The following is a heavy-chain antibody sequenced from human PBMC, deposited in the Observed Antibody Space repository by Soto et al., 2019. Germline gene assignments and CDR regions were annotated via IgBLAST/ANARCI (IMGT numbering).Heavy chain of an antibody. V-gene: IGHV1-3*01. CDR3: ARLRVDIWSASFFDY. D-gene: IGHD3-3*01. J-gene: IGHJ4*02. Sequence: ASVKVSCKSSGYTFTTFAMHWVLQAPGQGLDWMGYINACNGNIKYSQKFQDRVTITRDTSARTVYMELSSLTSEDTATYYCARLRVDIWSASFFDYWGQGTLVTVSS. CDR1: GYTFTTFA. CDR2: INACNGNI.